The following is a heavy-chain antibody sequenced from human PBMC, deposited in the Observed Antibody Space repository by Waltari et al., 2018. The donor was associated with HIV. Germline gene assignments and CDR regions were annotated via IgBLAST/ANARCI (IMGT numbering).Heavy chain of an antibody. Sequence: QVTLKESGPVLVKPTETLTLTCTVSGFSLSNDRMGVSWIRQPPGKALEWLAHIFSRDEKSYSTSLKSRLTISKDTSKSQVVLTMTNMDRVDTATYYCARIRDGIRVYGSGYYFDYWGQGTLVTVSS. V-gene: IGHV2-26*01. CDR2: IFSRDEK. D-gene: IGHD3-10*01. J-gene: IGHJ4*02. CDR3: ARIRDGIRVYGSGYYFDY. CDR1: GFSLSNDRMG.